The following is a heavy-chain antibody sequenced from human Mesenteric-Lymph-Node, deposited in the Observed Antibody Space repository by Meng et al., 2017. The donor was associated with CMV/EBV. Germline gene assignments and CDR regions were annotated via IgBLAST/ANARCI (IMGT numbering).Heavy chain of an antibody. V-gene: IGHV4-39*07. Sequence: GSLRLSCTVSGGSISSSSYYWGWIRQPPGKGLEWIGSIYYSGSTYYNPSLKSRVTISVDTSKNQFSLKLSSVTAADTAVYYCARGWSGSYEDYFDYWGQGTLVTVSS. CDR1: GGSISSSSYY. J-gene: IGHJ4*02. CDR2: IYYSGST. D-gene: IGHD1-26*01. CDR3: ARGWSGSYEDYFDY.